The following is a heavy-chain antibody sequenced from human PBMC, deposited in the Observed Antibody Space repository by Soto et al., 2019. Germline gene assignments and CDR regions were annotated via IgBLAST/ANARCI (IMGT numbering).Heavy chain of an antibody. J-gene: IGHJ5*02. CDR3: ARNGIAVAGAFWFDP. CDR2: INPKNGAT. CDR1: GYSFTGYS. Sequence: VKVSCKASGYSFTGYSMHWVLQAPGQGLEWMGWINPKNGATNYARKFQGWVTMIRDTSTSTAYMELSSLRSEDTAVYYCARNGIAVAGAFWFDPWGQGTLVTVSS. D-gene: IGHD6-19*01. V-gene: IGHV1-2*04.